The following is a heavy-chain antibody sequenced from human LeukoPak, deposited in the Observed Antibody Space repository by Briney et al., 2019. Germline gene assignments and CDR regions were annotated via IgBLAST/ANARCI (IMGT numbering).Heavy chain of an antibody. V-gene: IGHV4-59*08. J-gene: IGHJ5*02. CDR1: GGSISSSY. Sequence: PSETLSLTCTVSGGSISSSYWSWIRQPPGKGLEWIGSIYHSGSTYYNPSLKSRVTISVDTSKNQFSLKLSSVTAADTAVYYCASISGSLSGDWFGPWGQGTLVTVSS. CDR3: ASISGSLSGDWFGP. D-gene: IGHD1-26*01. CDR2: IYHSGST.